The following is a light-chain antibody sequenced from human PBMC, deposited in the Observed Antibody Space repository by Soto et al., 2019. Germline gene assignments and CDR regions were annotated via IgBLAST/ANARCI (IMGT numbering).Light chain of an antibody. CDR1: SSNIGAGYD. Sequence: QSVLTQPPSVSGAPGQRVTISCTGSSSNIGAGYDVHWYQQPPGTAPNLLIYGNSNRPSGVPDRFSGSKSGTSASLSITGLQAEDEADYYCQSYDSSLSGSYVFGTGTKVTGL. V-gene: IGLV1-40*01. CDR3: QSYDSSLSGSYV. CDR2: GNS. J-gene: IGLJ1*01.